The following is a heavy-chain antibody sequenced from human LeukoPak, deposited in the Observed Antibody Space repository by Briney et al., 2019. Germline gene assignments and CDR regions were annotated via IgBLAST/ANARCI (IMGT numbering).Heavy chain of an antibody. J-gene: IGHJ4*02. CDR2: IYHSGST. CDR1: GGSISIGGYS. CDR3: ARDRGRSGSYLDY. Sequence: KASETLSLTCAVSGGSISIGGYSWSWIRQPPGKGLEWIGYIYHSGSTYYNPSLKSRVTISVDRSKNQFSLKLSSVTAADTAVYYCARDRGRSGSYLDYWGQGTLVTVSS. D-gene: IGHD1-26*01. V-gene: IGHV4-30-2*01.